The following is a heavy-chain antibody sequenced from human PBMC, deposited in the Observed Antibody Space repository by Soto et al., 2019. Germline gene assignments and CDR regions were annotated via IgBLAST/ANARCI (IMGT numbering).Heavy chain of an antibody. Sequence: PSETLSLTCTVSGVSISSYFWSWIRQPPGRGLEWIGYTYHRGSTNYSPFLKSRVAISLDTSENQFSLKVNSVTAADTAVYYCARIGGYHRPLDYWGQGTPVTVSS. CDR2: TYHRGST. J-gene: IGHJ4*02. CDR1: GVSISSYF. CDR3: ARIGGYHRPLDY. D-gene: IGHD3-16*02. V-gene: IGHV4-59*01.